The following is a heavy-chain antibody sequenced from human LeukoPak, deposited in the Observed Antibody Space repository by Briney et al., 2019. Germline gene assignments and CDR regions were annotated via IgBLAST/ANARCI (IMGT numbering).Heavy chain of an antibody. V-gene: IGHV1-2*02. CDR1: GYTFTGYY. CDR2: INPNSGGT. Sequence: ASVKVSCTASGYTFTGYYIHWVRQAPGQGLEWMGWINPNSGGTNYAQKFQGRVTMTRDTSISTAYMDLSRLRSDDTAFYYCARDGVCSGGDCYSFFDYWGQGTLVTVSS. J-gene: IGHJ4*02. D-gene: IGHD2-15*01. CDR3: ARDGVCSGGDCYSFFDY.